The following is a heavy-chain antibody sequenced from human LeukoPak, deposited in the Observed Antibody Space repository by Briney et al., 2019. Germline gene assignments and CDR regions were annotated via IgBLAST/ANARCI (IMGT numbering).Heavy chain of an antibody. Sequence: ASVKVSCKASGYTLTGYYMHWVRQAPGQGLEWMGWINPNSGGTSYAQKFQGRVTMTRDTSISTAYMELGRLRSDDTAVYYCAKAPLYYDFWSGSLDWGQGTLVTVSS. V-gene: IGHV1-2*02. D-gene: IGHD3-3*01. CDR2: INPNSGGT. CDR3: AKAPLYYDFWSGSLD. J-gene: IGHJ4*02. CDR1: GYTLTGYY.